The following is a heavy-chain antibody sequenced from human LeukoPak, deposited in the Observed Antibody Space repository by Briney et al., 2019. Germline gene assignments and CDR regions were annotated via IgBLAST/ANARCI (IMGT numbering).Heavy chain of an antibody. CDR3: ARDRGGSYYDYPSIWFDP. D-gene: IGHD1-26*01. J-gene: IGHJ5*02. CDR1: GGSISSSSYY. Sequence: SETLSLTCTVSGGSISSSSYYWGWIRRPPGKGLEWIGSIYYSGSTYYNPSLKSRVTISVDTSKNQFSLKLSSVTAADTAVYYCARDRGGSYYDYPSIWFDPWGQGTLVTVSS. V-gene: IGHV4-39*07. CDR2: IYYSGST.